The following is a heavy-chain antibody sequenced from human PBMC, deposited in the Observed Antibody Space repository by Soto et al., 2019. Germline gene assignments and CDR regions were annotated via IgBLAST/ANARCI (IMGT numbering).Heavy chain of an antibody. CDR2: ISSSGSTI. D-gene: IGHD1-26*01. CDR3: ARDLYRGSYPYYFDY. CDR1: VFTFSDYY. J-gene: IGHJ4*02. Sequence: PGWSLRLSCAASVFTFSDYYMSWIRQAPGKGLEWVSYISSSGSTIYYADSVKGRFTISRDNAKNSLYLQMNSLRAEDTAVYYCARDLYRGSYPYYFDYWGQGTLVTVSS. V-gene: IGHV3-11*01.